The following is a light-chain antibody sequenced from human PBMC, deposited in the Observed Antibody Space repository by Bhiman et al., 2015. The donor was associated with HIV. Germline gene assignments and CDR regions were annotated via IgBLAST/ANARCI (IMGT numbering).Light chain of an antibody. J-gene: IGLJ1*01. Sequence: SALTQPPSASGSPGQSVTISCTGTSRDVGYYDFVSWYQQHPGKAPKLMIYAVNERPSGVPDRFSGSKSGNTASLTVSGLQAEDEADYFCSSYTSNNTRVFGTGTKVTVL. CDR1: SRDVGYYDF. CDR3: SSYTSNNTRV. CDR2: AVN. V-gene: IGLV2-8*01.